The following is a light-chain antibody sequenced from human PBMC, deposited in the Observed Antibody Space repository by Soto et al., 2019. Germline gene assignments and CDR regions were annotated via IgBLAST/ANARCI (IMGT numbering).Light chain of an antibody. CDR3: QQRSNWPIT. V-gene: IGKV3-11*01. J-gene: IGKJ5*01. Sequence: EIVLTQSPATLSLSPGERATLSCRTSQSVSSYFAWYQQKPGRAPRLLIYDASNRATGIPARFIGSGSGTDFTLTISSLEPEDFAVYYCQQRSNWPITSGKGTRLEIK. CDR2: DAS. CDR1: QSVSSY.